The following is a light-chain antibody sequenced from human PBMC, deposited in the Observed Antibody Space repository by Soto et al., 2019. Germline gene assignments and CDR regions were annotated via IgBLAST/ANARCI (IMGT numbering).Light chain of an antibody. J-gene: IGKJ2*04. CDR1: QGISSY. Sequence: AIRMTQSPSSFSASTGVRVTITCRASQGISSYLAWYKQKPGKAPKLLIYAASTLQSGVPSRFSGSGSGTDFTLTIRCLQSEDFATYCCQQYYSDPWSFGQGTKLEIK. CDR3: QQYYSDPWS. V-gene: IGKV1-8*01. CDR2: AAS.